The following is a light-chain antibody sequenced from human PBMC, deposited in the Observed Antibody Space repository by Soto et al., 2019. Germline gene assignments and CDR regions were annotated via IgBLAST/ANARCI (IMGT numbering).Light chain of an antibody. V-gene: IGKV1-6*01. J-gene: IGKJ4*01. CDR1: QGIRND. CDR3: LHDYEDQLT. CDR2: AAS. Sequence: AIQMTQSPSSLSASVGDRVTITCRASQGIRNDLGWYQQKAGKAPKLLIYAASTLQSGVPSRFSGSGSGADFTLTISSLQPEDFATYYCLHDYEDQLTFCGGTKVDIK.